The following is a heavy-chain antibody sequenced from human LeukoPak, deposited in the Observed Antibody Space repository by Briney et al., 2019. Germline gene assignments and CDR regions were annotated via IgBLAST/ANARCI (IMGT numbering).Heavy chain of an antibody. D-gene: IGHD6-19*01. Sequence: GGSLRLSRAASGFTFSSYAMSWVRQAPGKGLEWVSAISGSGGSTYYADSVKGRFTISRDNSKNTLYLQMNSLRAEDTAVYYCALRERGAVAGNYWGQGTLVTVSS. V-gene: IGHV3-23*01. CDR2: ISGSGGST. CDR1: GFTFSSYA. J-gene: IGHJ4*02. CDR3: ALRERGAVAGNY.